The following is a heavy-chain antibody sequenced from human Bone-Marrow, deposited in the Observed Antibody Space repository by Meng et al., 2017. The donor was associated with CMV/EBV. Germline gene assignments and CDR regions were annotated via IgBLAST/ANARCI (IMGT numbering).Heavy chain of an antibody. D-gene: IGHD3-3*01. V-gene: IGHV1-2*02. CDR2: INPNSGGT. CDR1: GYTFTGYY. J-gene: IGHJ4*02. Sequence: ASVKVSCKASGYTFTGYYMHWVRQAPGQGLEWMGWINPNSGGTNYAQKFQGRVTMTRDTSISTAYMELSRLRSDDTAVYYCARVAVLRFLEWLLSPFDYWAQGTLVPVSS. CDR3: ARVAVLRFLEWLLSPFDY.